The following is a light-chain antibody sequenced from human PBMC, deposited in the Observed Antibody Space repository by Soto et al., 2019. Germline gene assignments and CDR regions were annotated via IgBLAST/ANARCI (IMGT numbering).Light chain of an antibody. CDR3: QSYDSSLSVLYV. J-gene: IGLJ1*01. Sequence: QSVLTQPPSVSGAPGQRVTISCTGSSSNIGAGYEVHWFQQLPGTAPKLLIYRNTNRPSGVPDRFSGSKSDTSASLAITGLQPEDEADYYCQSYDSSLSVLYVFGTGTKLTVL. V-gene: IGLV1-40*01. CDR2: RNT. CDR1: SSNIGAGYE.